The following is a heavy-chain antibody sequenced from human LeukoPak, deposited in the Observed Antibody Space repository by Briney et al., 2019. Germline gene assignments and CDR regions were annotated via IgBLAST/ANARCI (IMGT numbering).Heavy chain of an antibody. CDR1: GGTFSSYA. CDR3: GVFVGGYCRGGSCFKFDY. V-gene: IGHV1-69*13. J-gene: IGHJ4*02. Sequence: SVTVSCKPSGGTFSSYAISWVRQAPGQGLKWMGGIIPIFGTAHYAQKFQGRVTTTAEESTSTAYMELSSLRSEDRAVYYWGVFVGGYCRGGSCFKFDYWGQGTLVTVSS. CDR2: IIPIFGTA. D-gene: IGHD2-15*01.